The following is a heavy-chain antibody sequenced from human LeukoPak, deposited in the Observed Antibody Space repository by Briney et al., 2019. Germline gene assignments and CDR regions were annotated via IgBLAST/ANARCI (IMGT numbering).Heavy chain of an antibody. CDR3: ARGPRPYGGNGEFDY. D-gene: IGHD4-23*01. J-gene: IGHJ4*02. CDR2: INPNSGGT. Sequence: GASVKVSCKASGYTFTGYYMHWVRQAPGQGLEWMGRINPNSGGTNYAQKFQGRVTMTRDTSISTAYMELSRLRSDDTAVYYCARGPRPYGGNGEFDYWGQETLVTVSS. CDR1: GYTFTGYY. V-gene: IGHV1-2*06.